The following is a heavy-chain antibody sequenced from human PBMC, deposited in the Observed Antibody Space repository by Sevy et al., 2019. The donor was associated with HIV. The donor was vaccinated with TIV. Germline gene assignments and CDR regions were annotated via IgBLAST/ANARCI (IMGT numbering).Heavy chain of an antibody. CDR3: ATGLGKSDFDF. V-gene: IGHV3-15*01. CDR1: GFTFSNAW. CDR2: IKSKIDGATR. D-gene: IGHD3-9*01. J-gene: IGHJ4*02. Sequence: GESLKISCAASGFTFSNAWMSWVRQAPGKGLEWVGRIKSKIDGATRDLAAPVKGRVTISRDDSRNTLYLQMNSLKIEDTGVYYCATGLGKSDFDFWGQRTLVTVSS.